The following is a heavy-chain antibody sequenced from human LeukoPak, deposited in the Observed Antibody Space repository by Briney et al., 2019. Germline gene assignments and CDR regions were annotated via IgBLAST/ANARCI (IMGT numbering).Heavy chain of an antibody. CDR2: IYYSGST. V-gene: IGHV4-59*01. CDR1: GGSISSYY. CDR3: AGPPGIAGAGQYGMDV. J-gene: IGHJ6*02. Sequence: SSETLSLTCTVSGGSISSYYWSWIRQPPGKGLEWIGYIYYSGSTNYNPSLKSRVTISVDTSKNQFSLKLSSVTAADTAVYYCAGPPGIAGAGQYGMDVGGQGTTVTVSS. D-gene: IGHD6-19*01.